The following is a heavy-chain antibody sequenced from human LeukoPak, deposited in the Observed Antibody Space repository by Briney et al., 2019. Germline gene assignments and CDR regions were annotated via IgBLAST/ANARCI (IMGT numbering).Heavy chain of an antibody. Sequence: GGSLRLSCTASGFTFRTHSMNWVRQAPGKGLEWVSSISSSSSQIYYADSVKGRFTISRDNAKNSLYLQMNSLRAEDTAVYYCARDYFTSAAAVNWFDPWGQGTLVTVSS. J-gene: IGHJ5*02. D-gene: IGHD6-13*01. CDR1: GFTFRTHS. CDR2: ISSSSSQI. V-gene: IGHV3-21*01. CDR3: ARDYFTSAAAVNWFDP.